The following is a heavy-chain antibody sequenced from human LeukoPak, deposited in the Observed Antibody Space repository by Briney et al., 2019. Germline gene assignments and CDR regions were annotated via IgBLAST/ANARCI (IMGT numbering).Heavy chain of an antibody. CDR1: GYSISSGYY. CDR3: ARREVVPAAIWGWFDP. V-gene: IGHV4-38-2*01. Sequence: KPSETLSLTCAVSGYSISSGYYWGWIRQPPGKGLEWIGSIYYSGSTYYNPSLKSRVTISVDTSKNQFSLKLSSVTAADTAVYYCARREVVPAAIWGWFDPWGQGTLVTVSS. D-gene: IGHD2-2*01. CDR2: IYYSGST. J-gene: IGHJ5*02.